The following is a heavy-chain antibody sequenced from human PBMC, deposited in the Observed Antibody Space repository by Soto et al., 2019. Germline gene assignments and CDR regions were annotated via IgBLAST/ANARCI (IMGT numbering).Heavy chain of an antibody. D-gene: IGHD3-10*02. Sequence: GGSLRLSCAASGFTFSSYEMNWVRQAPGKGLEWVSYISSSGSTIYYADSVKDRFTISRDNAKNSLYLQMNSLRAEDTAVYYCARDDVRGASIDYWGQGTRVTV. V-gene: IGHV3-48*03. CDR1: GFTFSSYE. CDR2: ISSSGSTI. J-gene: IGHJ4*02. CDR3: ARDDVRGASIDY.